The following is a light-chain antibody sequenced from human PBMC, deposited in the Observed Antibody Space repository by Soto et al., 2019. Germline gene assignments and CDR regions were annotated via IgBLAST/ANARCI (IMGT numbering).Light chain of an antibody. CDR2: DAS. J-gene: IGKJ2*01. V-gene: IGKV3-11*01. CDR3: QQRSNWPPMYT. Sequence: DIVLTQSPSTLSLSPGERATLSCRASQSVSSSLAWYQQKPGQAPRLLIYDASNRATGIPARFSGSGSGTDFNLTISSLEPEDFAVYYCQQRSNWPPMYTFGQGTKLEIK. CDR1: QSVSSS.